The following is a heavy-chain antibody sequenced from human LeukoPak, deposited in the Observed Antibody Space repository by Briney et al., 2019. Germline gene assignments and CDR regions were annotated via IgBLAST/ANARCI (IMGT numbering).Heavy chain of an antibody. D-gene: IGHD6-13*01. J-gene: IGHJ6*02. CDR2: IKEDGSEK. CDR3: ARDETKGSSWFYYYGMDV. CDR1: GFTFSSYW. V-gene: IGHV3-7*03. Sequence: GGSLRLSCAASGFTFSSYWMTWVRQTPGKGLEWVANIKEDGSEKNYVDSVRGRLTISRDNANNTLYLQMNSLRAEDTAMYYCARDETKGSSWFYYYGMDVWGQGTTVTVSS.